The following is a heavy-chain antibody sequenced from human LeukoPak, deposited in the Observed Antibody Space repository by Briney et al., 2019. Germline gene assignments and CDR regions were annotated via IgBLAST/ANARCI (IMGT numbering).Heavy chain of an antibody. V-gene: IGHV3-48*02. CDR1: GFTFSSYS. Sequence: PGGSLRLSCAASGFTFSSYSMNWVRQAPGKGLEWVSYISSSSSTIYYADSVEGRFTISRDNAKNSLYLQMNSLRDEDTAVYYCARDLGATRGRAANWFDPWGQGTLVTVSS. J-gene: IGHJ5*02. D-gene: IGHD5-12*01. CDR3: ARDLGATRGRAANWFDP. CDR2: ISSSSSTI.